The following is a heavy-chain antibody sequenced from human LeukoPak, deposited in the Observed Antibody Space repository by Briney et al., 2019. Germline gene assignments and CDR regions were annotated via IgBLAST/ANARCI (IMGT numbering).Heavy chain of an antibody. CDR3: ARTRDPDAFDI. CDR1: GYTFTGYY. J-gene: IGHJ3*02. D-gene: IGHD2-21*02. V-gene: IGHV1-8*02. Sequence: ASVKVSCKASGYTFTGYYMHWVRQAPGQGLEWMGWINPNSGNTGYAQKFQGRVTMTRNTSISTAYMELSSLRSEDTAVYYCARTRDPDAFDIWGQGTMVTVSS. CDR2: INPNSGNT.